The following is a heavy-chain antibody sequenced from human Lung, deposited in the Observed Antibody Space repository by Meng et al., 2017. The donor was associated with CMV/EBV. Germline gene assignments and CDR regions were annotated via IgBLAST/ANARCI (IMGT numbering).Heavy chain of an antibody. CDR3: ARALDTAMVTFDY. J-gene: IGHJ4*02. Sequence: QELGPGLVKPSQTLALACTVSGGSISSGDYYWSWIRQPPGKGLEWIGYIYYSGSTYYNPSLKSRVTISVDTSKNQFSLKLSSVTAADTAVYYCARALDTAMVTFDYWGQGTLVTVSS. V-gene: IGHV4-30-4*08. CDR2: IYYSGST. CDR1: GGSISSGDYY. D-gene: IGHD5-18*01.